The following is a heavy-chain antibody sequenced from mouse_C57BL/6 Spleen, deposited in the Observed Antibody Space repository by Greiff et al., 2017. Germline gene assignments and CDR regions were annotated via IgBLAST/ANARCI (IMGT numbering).Heavy chain of an antibody. D-gene: IGHD4-1*01. J-gene: IGHJ2*01. Sequence: VQLQQPGAELVRPGSSVKLSCTASGYTFTSYWMHWVQQRPIQGLEWIGNIDPSDSETHYTQRFKDKATLTVDKSSSTAYMQLSSLTSEDSAVYYCARQDWDVFDYWGQGTTLTVSS. CDR3: ARQDWDVFDY. CDR2: IDPSDSET. CDR1: GYTFTSYW. V-gene: IGHV1-52*01.